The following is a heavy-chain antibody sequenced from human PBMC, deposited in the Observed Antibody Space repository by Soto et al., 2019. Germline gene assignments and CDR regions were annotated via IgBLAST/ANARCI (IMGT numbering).Heavy chain of an antibody. V-gene: IGHV3-23*01. CDR3: ARQAARNYIDS. CDR2: ISAGGGGT. Sequence: GGSLRLSCAGSGFTLTRSAVSWVRQAPGKGLEWVSGISAGGGGTYYADSVKGRFTISRDVAKNTVYLQMNGLRVEDTAVYYCARQAARNYIDSWGQGNSVTVSS. D-gene: IGHD6-6*01. CDR1: GFTLTRSA. J-gene: IGHJ4*02.